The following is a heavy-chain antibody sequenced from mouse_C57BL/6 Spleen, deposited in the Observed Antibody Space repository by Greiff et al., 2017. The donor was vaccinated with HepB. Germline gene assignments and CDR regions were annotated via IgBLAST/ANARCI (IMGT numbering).Heavy chain of an antibody. Sequence: DVQLVESGGGLVKPGGSLKLSCAASGFTFSSYAMSWVRQTPEKRLEWVATISDGGSYTYYPDNVKGRFTISRDNAKNNLYLQMSHLKSEDTAMYYCARDWDWFAYWGQGTLVTVSA. CDR2: ISDGGSYT. J-gene: IGHJ3*01. CDR3: ARDWDWFAY. D-gene: IGHD4-1*01. CDR1: GFTFSSYA. V-gene: IGHV5-4*01.